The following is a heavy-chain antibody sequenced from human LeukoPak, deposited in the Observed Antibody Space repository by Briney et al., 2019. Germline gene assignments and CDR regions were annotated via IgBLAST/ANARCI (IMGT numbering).Heavy chain of an antibody. CDR1: GGSISSSSYY. CDR3: ARNHWASEGYYFDY. V-gene: IGHV4-39*07. J-gene: IGHJ4*02. CDR2: IYYSGST. Sequence: SETLSLTCTVSGGSISSSSYYWGWIRQPPGKGLEWIGSIYYSGSTYYNPSLKSRVTISVDRSKNQFSLKLSSVTAADTAVYYCARNHWASEGYYFDYWGQGTLVTVSS. D-gene: IGHD7-27*01.